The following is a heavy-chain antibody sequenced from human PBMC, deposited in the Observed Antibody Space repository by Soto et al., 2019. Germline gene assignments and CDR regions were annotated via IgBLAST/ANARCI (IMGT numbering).Heavy chain of an antibody. Sequence: EVQLLESGGVLVQPGGSLRLSCAASGFTFISYAMSWVRQAPGKGLEWVSAISGSGGSTYYADSVKGRCTISRDNSNNTRYLQMNSLRAEDTAVYDCAKGMTVVVVDNWFDPWGQGTLVTVSS. J-gene: IGHJ5*02. CDR1: GFTFISYA. V-gene: IGHV3-23*01. D-gene: IGHD2-15*01. CDR3: AKGMTVVVVDNWFDP. CDR2: ISGSGGST.